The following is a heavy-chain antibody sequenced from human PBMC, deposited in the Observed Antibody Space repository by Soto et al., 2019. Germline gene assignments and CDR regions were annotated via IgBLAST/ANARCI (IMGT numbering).Heavy chain of an antibody. CDR3: AKDFDCGGDCNSFYFDY. J-gene: IGHJ4*02. CDR1: GFTFSSYG. Sequence: SGGSLRLSCAASGFTFSSYGMHWVRQAPGKGLEWVALISYGASNKYYADSVKGRFTISRDNSKNTLYLQMNSLRAEDTAVYYCAKDFDCGGDCNSFYFDYWGQGTLVTVSS. V-gene: IGHV3-30*18. CDR2: ISYGASNK. D-gene: IGHD2-21*02.